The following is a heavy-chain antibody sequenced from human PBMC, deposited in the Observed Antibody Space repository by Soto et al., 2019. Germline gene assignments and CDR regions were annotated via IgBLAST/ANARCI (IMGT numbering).Heavy chain of an antibody. Sequence: GGSLRLSCAASGFTFSSYSMNWVRQAPGKGLEWVSSISSSSSSYIYYADSVKGRFTISRDNAKNSLYLQMNSLRAEDTAVYYCARDLWELPSVGGYYYYGMDVWGQGTTVTVSS. V-gene: IGHV3-21*01. CDR1: GFTFSSYS. D-gene: IGHD1-26*01. CDR3: ARDLWELPSVGGYYYYGMDV. J-gene: IGHJ6*02. CDR2: ISSSSSSYI.